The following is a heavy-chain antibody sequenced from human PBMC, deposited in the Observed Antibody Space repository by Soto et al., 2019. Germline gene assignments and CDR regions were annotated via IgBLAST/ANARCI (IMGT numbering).Heavy chain of an antibody. CDR2: IYYSGST. V-gene: IGHV4-30-4*01. Sequence: SETLSLTCTVSGGSISSGDYYWSWIRQPPGKGLEWIGYIYYSGSTYYNPSLKSRVTISVDTSKNQFSLKLSSVTAADTAVYYCAREGSSGYYYASNYFDYWGQGTLVTDSS. D-gene: IGHD3-22*01. J-gene: IGHJ4*02. CDR1: GGSISSGDYY. CDR3: AREGSSGYYYASNYFDY.